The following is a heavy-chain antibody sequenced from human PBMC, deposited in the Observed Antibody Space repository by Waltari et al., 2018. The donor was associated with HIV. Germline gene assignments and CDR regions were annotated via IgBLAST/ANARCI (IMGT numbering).Heavy chain of an antibody. CDR3: ARDHPGDYYTYHGLDF. Sequence: EVQLLESGGGLVQPGGSLRLSCTASGFMFRSYGINWVRQAPGLGLEWVATISGSGSGTYYADSVKGRFIVSRDNSNNMLYLQMDGLRVEDTAVYYCARDHPGDYYTYHGLDFWGQGTTVTVSS. CDR1: GFMFRSYG. J-gene: IGHJ6*02. CDR2: ISGSGSGT. D-gene: IGHD7-27*01. V-gene: IGHV3-23*01.